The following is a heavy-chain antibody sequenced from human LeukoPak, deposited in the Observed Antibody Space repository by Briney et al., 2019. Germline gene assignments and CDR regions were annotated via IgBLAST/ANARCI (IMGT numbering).Heavy chain of an antibody. D-gene: IGHD3-16*02. Sequence: SGTLSLTCTVSGGSISGFYWSWIRQPPGKGLEWIGTIYYTGSTDYNPSLKNRVIISLDTSKNQFSLKLSSVTAADTAVYYCARDLGYDYVWGSYRPFDYWGQGTLVTVSS. CDR2: IYYTGST. V-gene: IGHV4-59*12. CDR1: GGSISGFY. CDR3: ARDLGYDYVWGSYRPFDY. J-gene: IGHJ4*02.